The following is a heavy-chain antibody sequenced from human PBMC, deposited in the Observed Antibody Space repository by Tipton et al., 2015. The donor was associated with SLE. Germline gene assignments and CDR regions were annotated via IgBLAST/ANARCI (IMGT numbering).Heavy chain of an antibody. V-gene: IGHV3-13*01. CDR3: ARQDYDSVFDI. CDR2: IGTAGDT. Sequence: SLRLSCAASGFTFSSYDMHWVRQATGKGLEWVSSIGTAGDTYYTGSVTGRFTISRENAKNSLYLQMNSLRAGDTAVYYCARQDYDSVFDIWGQGTMVTVSS. D-gene: IGHD5-12*01. J-gene: IGHJ3*02. CDR1: GFTFSSYD.